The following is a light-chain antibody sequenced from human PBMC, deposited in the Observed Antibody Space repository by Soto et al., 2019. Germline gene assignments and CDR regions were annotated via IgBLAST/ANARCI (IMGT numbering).Light chain of an antibody. J-gene: IGLJ1*01. Sequence: QSVLTQPASVSGPPGQSITISCTGTSSDVGAYNFVSWHQQHPGKAPKLMIYNVYDRPSGISYRLSGSKSGNTASLTISGLQGEDEADYYCSAYTVSRTYVFGTGTKVTV. V-gene: IGLV2-14*03. CDR2: NVY. CDR3: SAYTVSRTYV. CDR1: SSDVGAYNF.